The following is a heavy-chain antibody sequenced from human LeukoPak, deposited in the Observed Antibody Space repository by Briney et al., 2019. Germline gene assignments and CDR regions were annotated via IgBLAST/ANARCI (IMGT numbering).Heavy chain of an antibody. CDR2: ISGSGGST. CDR1: GFTVSSNY. J-gene: IGHJ3*02. Sequence: GGSLRLSCAASGFTVSSNYMSWVRQAPGKGLEWVSAISGSGGSTYYADSVKGRFTISRDNSKNTLYLQMNSLRAEDTAVYYCAKDRLIVVVTNDAFDIWGQGTMVTVSS. V-gene: IGHV3-23*01. D-gene: IGHD3-22*01. CDR3: AKDRLIVVVTNDAFDI.